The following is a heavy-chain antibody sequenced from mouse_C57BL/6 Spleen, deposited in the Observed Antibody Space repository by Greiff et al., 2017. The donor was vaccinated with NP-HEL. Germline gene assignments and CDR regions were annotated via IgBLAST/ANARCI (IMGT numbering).Heavy chain of an antibody. Sequence: EVKVVESGGGLVKPGGSLKLSCAASGFTFSDYGMHWVRQAPEKGLEWVAYISSGSSTIYYADTVKGRFTISRDNAKNTLFLQMTSLRSEDTAMYYCARTISMGYYFDYWGQGTTLTVSS. D-gene: IGHD2-10*02. V-gene: IGHV5-17*01. CDR2: ISSGSSTI. J-gene: IGHJ2*01. CDR1: GFTFSDYG. CDR3: ARTISMGYYFDY.